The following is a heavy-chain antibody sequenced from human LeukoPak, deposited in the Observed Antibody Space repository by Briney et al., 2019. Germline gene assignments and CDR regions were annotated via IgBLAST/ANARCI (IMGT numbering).Heavy chain of an antibody. CDR2: INHGGST. Sequence: SETLSLTCAVYVGSFNDYRWSWIRQSPEKGLEWIGDINHGGSTNYNPSLKSRVTISVDTSKNQFSLKVTPVTAADTAVYYCARGYDVLTGFSPWGHGSLVTVSS. CDR1: VGSFNDYR. J-gene: IGHJ5*02. V-gene: IGHV4-34*01. CDR3: ARGYDVLTGFSP. D-gene: IGHD3-9*01.